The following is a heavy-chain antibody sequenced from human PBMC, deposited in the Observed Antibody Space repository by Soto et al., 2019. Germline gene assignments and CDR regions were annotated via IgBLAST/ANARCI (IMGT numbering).Heavy chain of an antibody. V-gene: IGHV3-23*01. CDR2: ISGTGYNT. Sequence: VQVLESGGDLVQPGGSLRLSCAASGFTFTGYSMSWVRQAPGKGLEWVSGISGTGYNTYYADTVQGRFTISRDNSKNTLYLQMGSLRAEDTAIYYCARSLGDHWDEYYFDYWGQGTLVTVSS. CDR1: GFTFTGYS. D-gene: IGHD1-1*01. J-gene: IGHJ4*02. CDR3: ARSLGDHWDEYYFDY.